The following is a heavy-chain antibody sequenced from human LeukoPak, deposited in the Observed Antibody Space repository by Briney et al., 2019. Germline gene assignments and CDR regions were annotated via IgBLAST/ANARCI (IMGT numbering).Heavy chain of an antibody. Sequence: GGSLRLSCAASGFTFSSYGMHWVRQAPGKGLEWVAVISYDGSNKYDAYSVKGRFTISRDNSKNTLYLQMNSVRAEDTAVYYCAKEIGSWFPYYYYYYGMDVWGQGTTVTVSS. V-gene: IGHV3-30*18. CDR1: GFTFSSYG. J-gene: IGHJ6*02. D-gene: IGHD6-13*01. CDR3: AKEIGSWFPYYYYYYGMDV. CDR2: ISYDGSNK.